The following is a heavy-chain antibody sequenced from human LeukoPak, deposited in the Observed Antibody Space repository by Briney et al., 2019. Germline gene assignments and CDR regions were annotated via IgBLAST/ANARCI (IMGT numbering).Heavy chain of an antibody. CDR2: INTNTGNP. V-gene: IGHV7-4-1*02. CDR3: ARAYQPLGGLSFPDS. J-gene: IGHJ5*01. Sequence: GASVKVSCKASGYTFIDYYMNWVRQAPGQGLEWMGWINTNTGNPAYAQGFTGRFVFSLDTSVSTAYLQISSLKAEDTAVHYCARAYQPLGGLSFPDSWGQGTLVTVSS. CDR1: GYTFIDYY. D-gene: IGHD3-16*02.